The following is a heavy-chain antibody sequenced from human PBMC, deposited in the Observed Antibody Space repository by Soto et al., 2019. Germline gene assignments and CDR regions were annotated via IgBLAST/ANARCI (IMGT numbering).Heavy chain of an antibody. V-gene: IGHV1-8*01. J-gene: IGHJ5*02. D-gene: IGHD3-3*01. Sequence: GASVKVSCKASGYTFTSYDINWVRQATGQGLEWMGWMNPNSGNTGYAQKFQGRVTMTRNTSISTAYMELSSLRSEDTAVYYCARGILPAPGLRFLEWPRDNWFDPWGQGTLVTVSS. CDR3: ARGILPAPGLRFLEWPRDNWFDP. CDR2: MNPNSGNT. CDR1: GYTFTSYD.